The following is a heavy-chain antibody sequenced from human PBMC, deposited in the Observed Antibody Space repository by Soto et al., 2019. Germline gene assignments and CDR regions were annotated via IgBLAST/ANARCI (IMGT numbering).Heavy chain of an antibody. Sequence: QVQLVESGGGVVQPGRSLRLSCAASGFTFSSYGMHWVRQAPGKGLEWVAVISYDGSNKYYADSVKGRFTISRDNSKNTLYLQMNSLRAEDTAVYYCAKEGYYDILTGYVTPPDYWGQGPLVTVSS. CDR1: GFTFSSYG. CDR2: ISYDGSNK. D-gene: IGHD3-9*01. V-gene: IGHV3-30*18. J-gene: IGHJ4*02. CDR3: AKEGYYDILTGYVTPPDY.